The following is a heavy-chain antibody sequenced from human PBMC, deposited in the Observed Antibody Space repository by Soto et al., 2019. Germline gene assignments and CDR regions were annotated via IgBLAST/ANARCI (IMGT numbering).Heavy chain of an antibody. CDR1: GFSLSTSGVG. CDR3: AHNRGRGYCTNGVCYTGLYYFDY. J-gene: IGHJ4*02. D-gene: IGHD2-8*01. CDR2: IYWDDDK. Sequence: SGPTLVNPTQTLTLTCTFSGFSLSTSGVGVGWIRQPPGKALEWLALIYWDDDKRYSPSLKSRLTITKDTSKNQVVLTMTNMDPVDTATYYCAHNRGRGYCTNGVCYTGLYYFDYWGQGTLVTVSS. V-gene: IGHV2-5*02.